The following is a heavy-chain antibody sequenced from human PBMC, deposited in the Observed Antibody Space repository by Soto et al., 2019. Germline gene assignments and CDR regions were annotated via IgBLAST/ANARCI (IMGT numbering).Heavy chain of an antibody. D-gene: IGHD3-3*01. Sequence: PSETLSLTCTVSGGSISSDYWSWIRQPPGKGLEWIGYIYYSGSTNYNPSLKSRVTMSVDTSKNQFSLKLNSVTAADTAVYYCASFHDFGGARDWFDPWSRGALVTVSS. V-gene: IGHV4-59*01. CDR3: ASFHDFGGARDWFDP. CDR2: IYYSGST. J-gene: IGHJ5*02. CDR1: GGSISSDY.